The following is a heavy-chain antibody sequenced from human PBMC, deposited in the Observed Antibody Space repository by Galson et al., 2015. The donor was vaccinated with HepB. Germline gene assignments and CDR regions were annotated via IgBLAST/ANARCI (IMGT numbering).Heavy chain of an antibody. D-gene: IGHD2/OR15-2a*01. Sequence: SLRLSCAASGFTFSSHDMHRVRQVTGKGLEWVSAINTAGNSYYAGSVKGRFTISRENAKNSLYLQMNSLRAGDTAVYYCARVGNNAFDIWGQGTMVTVSS. CDR2: INTAGNS. V-gene: IGHV3-13*01. CDR1: GFTFSSHD. J-gene: IGHJ3*02. CDR3: ARVGNNAFDI.